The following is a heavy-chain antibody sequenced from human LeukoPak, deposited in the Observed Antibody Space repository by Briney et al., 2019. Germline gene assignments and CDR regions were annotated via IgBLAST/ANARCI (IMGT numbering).Heavy chain of an antibody. J-gene: IGHJ6*03. CDR1: GYTFTGYY. D-gene: IGHD3-3*01. CDR2: INPNSGGT. V-gene: IGHV1-2*02. Sequence: ASVKVSCKASGYTFTGYYMHWVRQAPGQGLEWMGWINPNSGGTNYAQKFQGRVTMTRDTSISTAYMELSRLRSDDTAVYYCARGYYDSGNYYYYMDVWGKGTTVTVSS. CDR3: ARGYYDSGNYYYYMDV.